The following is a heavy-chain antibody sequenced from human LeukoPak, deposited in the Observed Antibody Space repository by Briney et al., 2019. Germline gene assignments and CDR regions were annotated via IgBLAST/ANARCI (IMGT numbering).Heavy chain of an antibody. Sequence: GGSLRLSCAASGFTFSSYSMNWVRQAPGKGLEWVSSISSSSSYIYYADSVKGRFTISRDNAKNSLCLQMNSLRAEDTAVYYCARDGLDDAFDIWGQGTMVTVSS. CDR2: ISSSSSYI. CDR3: ARDGLDDAFDI. CDR1: GFTFSSYS. J-gene: IGHJ3*02. V-gene: IGHV3-21*01.